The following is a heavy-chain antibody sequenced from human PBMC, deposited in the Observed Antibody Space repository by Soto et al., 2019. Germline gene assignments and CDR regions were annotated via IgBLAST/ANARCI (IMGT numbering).Heavy chain of an antibody. V-gene: IGHV3-74*01. D-gene: IGHD3-10*01. CDR1: GFAFSSYW. J-gene: IGHJ5*02. Sequence: EVQLVESGGGLVQPGGSLRLSCAASGFAFSSYWMHWVRQAPGKGLVWVSRIDPYETGINYADSVKGRFTISRDNAKNTLELQMNSLRAEDTAVFYCNRETFGGRESWGQGTLVTVSS. CDR2: IDPYETGI. CDR3: NRETFGGRES.